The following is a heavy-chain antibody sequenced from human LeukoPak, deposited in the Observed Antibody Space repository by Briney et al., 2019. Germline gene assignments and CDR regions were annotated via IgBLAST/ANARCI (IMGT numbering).Heavy chain of an antibody. J-gene: IGHJ6*02. V-gene: IGHV3-66*01. CDR3: ARSQYYYGMDV. Sequence: PGGSLRLSCAASGFTVSSNYMSWVRQAPGKGLEWVSVIYSGGSTYYADSVKGRFTISRDNSKNTLYLQMNGLRAEDTAVYYCARSQYYYGMDVWGQGTTVTVSS. CDR1: GFTVSSNY. CDR2: IYSGGST.